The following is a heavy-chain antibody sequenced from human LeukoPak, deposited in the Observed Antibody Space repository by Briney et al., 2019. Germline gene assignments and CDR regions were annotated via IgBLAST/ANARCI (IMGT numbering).Heavy chain of an antibody. Sequence: SVKVSCKASGGTFSSYAISWVRQAPGQGLEWMGGIIPIFGTANYAQKFQGRVTITADESTSTAYMELSSLRSEDTAVYYCAREEVAGTHAYNYYGMDVWGQGTTVTVSS. J-gene: IGHJ6*02. V-gene: IGHV1-69*13. CDR1: GGTFSSYA. D-gene: IGHD6-19*01. CDR2: IIPIFGTA. CDR3: AREEVAGTHAYNYYGMDV.